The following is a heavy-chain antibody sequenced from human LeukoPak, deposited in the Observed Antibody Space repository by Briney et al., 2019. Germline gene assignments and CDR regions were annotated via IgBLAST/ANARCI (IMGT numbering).Heavy chain of an antibody. CDR2: IYYSGST. V-gene: IGHV4-34*09. CDR1: GGSFSGYY. D-gene: IGHD1-14*01. Sequence: SETLSLTCAVYGGSFSGYYWSWIRQPPGKGLEWIGYIYYSGSTYYNPSLKSRVTISVDTSKNQFSLKLSSVTAADTAVYYCARAPGPESLDYWGQGTLVTVSP. CDR3: ARAPGPESLDY. J-gene: IGHJ4*02.